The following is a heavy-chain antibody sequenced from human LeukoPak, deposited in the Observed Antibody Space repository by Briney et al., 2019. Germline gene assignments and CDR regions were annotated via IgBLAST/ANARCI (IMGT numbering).Heavy chain of an antibody. CDR3: ARRGPYDAFDI. CDR1: GGSFSGYY. V-gene: IGHV4-34*01. J-gene: IGHJ3*02. CDR2: INHSGST. Sequence: SETLSLTCAVYGGSFSGYYWSWIRQPPGKGLEWIGEINHSGSTNYNPSLKSRVTISVDTSKNQFSLKLSSVTAADTAVYYCARRGPYDAFDIWGQGTMVTVSS.